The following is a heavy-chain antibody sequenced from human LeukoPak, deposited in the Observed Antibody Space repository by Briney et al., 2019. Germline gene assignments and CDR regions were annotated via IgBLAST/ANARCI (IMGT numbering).Heavy chain of an antibody. J-gene: IGHJ3*02. CDR2: ISYDGSNK. CDR3: ARVGGYSSSWYVSDAFDI. V-gene: IGHV3-30*01. D-gene: IGHD6-13*01. Sequence: GGSLRLSCAASGFTFSSYAMHWVRQAPGKGLEWVAVISYDGSNKYYADSVKGRFTISRENSKNTLYLQMNSLRAEDTAVYYCARVGGYSSSWYVSDAFDIWGQGTMVTVSS. CDR1: GFTFSSYA.